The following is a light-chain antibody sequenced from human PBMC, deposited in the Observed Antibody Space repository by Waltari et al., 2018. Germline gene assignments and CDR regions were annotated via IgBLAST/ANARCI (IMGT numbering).Light chain of an antibody. J-gene: IGKJ4*01. CDR2: GSF. CDR1: QSVTSNS. V-gene: IGKV3-20*01. CDR3: QQYQSYPIT. Sequence: EIILTQSPGTLSLSPGERATLSCRASQSVTSNSLAWYQQKPGQAPGLIIYGSFNRATGIPDRFSGSGSGTDFTLTIIRLEPEDFAVYYCQQYQSYPITFGGGTKVETK.